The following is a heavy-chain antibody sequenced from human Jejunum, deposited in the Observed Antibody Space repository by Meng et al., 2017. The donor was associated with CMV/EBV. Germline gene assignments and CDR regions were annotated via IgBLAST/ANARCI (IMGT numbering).Heavy chain of an antibody. J-gene: IGHJ4*02. V-gene: IGHV4-4*07. Sequence: QVQRQESGPGVVNPSATLALPCTVSGRSFTTYYWSWTRQSAGKGLELIGRIMTSGSTNYNPSLRSRVIMSVNTSKNQFFLKLRSVTAADTAVYFCAKGYGNSFEYWGQGSLVTVSS. D-gene: IGHD3-16*01. CDR3: AKGYGNSFEY. CDR2: IMTSGST. CDR1: GRSFTTYY.